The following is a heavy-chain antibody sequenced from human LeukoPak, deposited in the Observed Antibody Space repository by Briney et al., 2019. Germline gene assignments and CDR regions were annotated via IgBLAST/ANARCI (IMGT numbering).Heavy chain of an antibody. Sequence: SETLSLTCAVYGGSFSGYYWSWNRQPPGKGLEWIGEINHSGSTNYNPSLKSRVTISVDTSKNQFSLKLSSVTAADTAVYYCASWAAAARYFDYWGQGTLVTVSS. CDR2: INHSGST. J-gene: IGHJ4*02. V-gene: IGHV4-34*01. CDR3: ASWAAAARYFDY. CDR1: GGSFSGYY. D-gene: IGHD6-13*01.